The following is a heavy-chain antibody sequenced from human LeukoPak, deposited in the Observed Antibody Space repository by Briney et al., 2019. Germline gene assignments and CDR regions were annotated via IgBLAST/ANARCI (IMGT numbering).Heavy chain of an antibody. D-gene: IGHD2-15*01. J-gene: IGHJ3*02. CDR1: GFTFSSYG. CDR2: IRYDGSNK. Sequence: GGSLRLSCAASGFTFSSYGMHWVRQAPGKGLEWVAFIRYDGSNKYYADSVKGRFTISRDNSKNTLYLQMNSLRAEDTAVYYCAKVYCSGGSCYSAAFDIWGQGTMVTVSS. V-gene: IGHV3-30*02. CDR3: AKVYCSGGSCYSAAFDI.